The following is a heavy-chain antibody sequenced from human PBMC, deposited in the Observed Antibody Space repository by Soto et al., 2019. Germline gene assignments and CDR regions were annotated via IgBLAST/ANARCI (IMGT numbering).Heavy chain of an antibody. V-gene: IGHV1-8*01. J-gene: IGHJ6*03. CDR1: GYTFTSYD. CDR2: MNPNSGNT. D-gene: IGHD2-2*01. Sequence: ASVKVSCKASGYTFTSYDINWVRQATEQGLEWMGWMNPNSGNTGYAQRFQGRVTMTRNTSISTAYMELSSLRSEDTAVYYCARVSGDCSSTSCAPDYYYYYMDVWGKGTTVTVSS. CDR3: ARVSGDCSSTSCAPDYYYYYMDV.